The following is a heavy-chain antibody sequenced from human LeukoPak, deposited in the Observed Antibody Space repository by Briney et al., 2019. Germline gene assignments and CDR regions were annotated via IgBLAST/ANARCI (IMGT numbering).Heavy chain of an antibody. CDR1: GYTFIGYY. CDR2: INPNNGGT. D-gene: IGHD3-22*01. CDR3: ARAGGSPAYYYESSGPGYFDY. J-gene: IGHJ4*02. V-gene: IGHV1-2*02. Sequence: GASVKVSSKPSGYTFIGYYIHWVRQAPGQGLEWMGWINPNNGGTKYTQRFQGRVTMTRDTSISTAYMELSRLRSDDTAVYYCARAGGSPAYYYESSGPGYFDYWGQGTLVTVSS.